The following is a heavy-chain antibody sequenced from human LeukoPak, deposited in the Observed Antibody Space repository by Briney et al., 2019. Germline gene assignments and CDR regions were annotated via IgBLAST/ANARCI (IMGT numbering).Heavy chain of an antibody. CDR1: GYTFTSYG. Sequence: ASVKVSCKASGYTFTSYGISWVRQAPGQGLEWMGWISAYNGNTNYAQKLQGRVTMTTDTSTSTAYMELRSLRSDDTAVYYCARDPHIVVVPNWSDPWGQGTLVTVSS. V-gene: IGHV1-18*01. J-gene: IGHJ5*02. CDR3: ARDPHIVVVPNWSDP. D-gene: IGHD2-2*01. CDR2: ISAYNGNT.